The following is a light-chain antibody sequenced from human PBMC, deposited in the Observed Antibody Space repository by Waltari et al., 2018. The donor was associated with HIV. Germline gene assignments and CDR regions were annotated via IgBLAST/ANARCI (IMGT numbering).Light chain of an antibody. CDR1: QSVTRN. V-gene: IGKV3-15*01. J-gene: IGKJ1*01. CDR3: QQYNNWPPT. CDR2: GAS. Sequence: EIVMTQSQATLSVSPGERATLSCRASQSVTRNLAWSQQKPGQAPRLLIYGASTRATGIPARFSGSGSGTEFTLTIRSLQSEDFAVYYCQQYNNWPPTFGQGTKVEIK.